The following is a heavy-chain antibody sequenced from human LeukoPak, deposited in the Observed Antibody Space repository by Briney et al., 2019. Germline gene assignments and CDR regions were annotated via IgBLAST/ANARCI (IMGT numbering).Heavy chain of an antibody. V-gene: IGHV1-18*01. Sequence: GASVRVSCKASGYTFLNYDFTWVRQAPGQGLEWMGWISAHNYNTKYAQRFQGRVTMTADTSTTTAYMELRSLRSDDTAVYYCAGVADYGSGSHLFDYWGQGTLVAVSS. CDR3: AGVADYGSGSHLFDY. CDR1: GYTFLNYD. J-gene: IGHJ4*02. CDR2: ISAHNYNT. D-gene: IGHD3-10*01.